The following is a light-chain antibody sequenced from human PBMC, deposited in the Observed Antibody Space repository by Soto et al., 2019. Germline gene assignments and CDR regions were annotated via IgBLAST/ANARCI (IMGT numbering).Light chain of an antibody. CDR1: QSLGRY. Sequence: DIVVTQSTDTLSLSPVESATLSCRASQSLGRYVAWYQQKPGQAPRLLIYDASHRATGIPVRFSGSGSESDFTITISSLEPEDFAVYYCQQRSYPITFGQGTLPEV. CDR2: DAS. V-gene: IGKV3-11*01. J-gene: IGKJ5*01. CDR3: QQRSYPIT.